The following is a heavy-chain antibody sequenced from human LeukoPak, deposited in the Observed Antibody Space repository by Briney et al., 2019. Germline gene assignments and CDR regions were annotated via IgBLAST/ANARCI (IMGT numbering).Heavy chain of an antibody. V-gene: IGHV4-30-2*01. CDR2: IYHSGST. CDR1: GGSISSGGYY. J-gene: IGHJ4*02. D-gene: IGHD3-3*01. CDR3: ASYKYYDQTGYYFDY. Sequence: PSQTLSLTCTVSGGSISSGGYYWSWIRQPPGKGLEWIGYIYHSGSTNYNPSLKSRVTISVDGSKNQFSLKLSSVTAADTAVYYCASYKYYDQTGYYFDYWGQGTLVTVSS.